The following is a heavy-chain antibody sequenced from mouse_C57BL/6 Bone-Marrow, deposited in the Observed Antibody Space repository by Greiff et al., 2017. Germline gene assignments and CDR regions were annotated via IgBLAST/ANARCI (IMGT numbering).Heavy chain of an antibody. J-gene: IGHJ2*01. CDR2: INPDSSTI. V-gene: IGHV4-1*01. D-gene: IGHD4-1*01. Sequence: DVKLQESGGGLVQPGGSLKLSCAASGIDFSRYWMSWVRRAPGKGLEWIGEINPDSSTINYAPSLKDKFIISRDNAKNTLYLQMSKVRSEDTALYYCARPLLGRGGFDYWGQGTTLTVSS. CDR3: ARPLLGRGGFDY. CDR1: GIDFSRYW.